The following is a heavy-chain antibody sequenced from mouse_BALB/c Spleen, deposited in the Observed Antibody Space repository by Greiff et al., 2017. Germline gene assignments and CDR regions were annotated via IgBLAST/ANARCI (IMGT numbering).Heavy chain of an antibody. Sequence: EVMLVESGGGLVKPGGSLKLSCAASGFTFSDYYMYWVRQTPEKRLEWVATISDGGSYTYYPDSVKGRFTISRDNAKNNLYLQMSSLKSEDTAMYYCARSSNYDYAMDYWGQGTSVTVSS. J-gene: IGHJ4*01. CDR1: GFTFSDYY. CDR2: ISDGGSYT. D-gene: IGHD2-5*01. CDR3: ARSSNYDYAMDY. V-gene: IGHV5-4*02.